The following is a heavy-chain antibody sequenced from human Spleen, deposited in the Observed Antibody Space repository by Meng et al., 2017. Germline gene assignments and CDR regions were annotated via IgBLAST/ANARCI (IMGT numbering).Heavy chain of an antibody. CDR3: IRHWRSGYHDDPWGLP. J-gene: IGHJ5*02. V-gene: IGHV4-39*01. CDR2: IYYSEI. Sequence: QLQQWGAGLLTSSETLSLTCTVSGGSISGSTYYWGWIRQAPGKGLEWIGSIYYSEIGYNPSLKSRVTISVDTSNNQFSLRLSSVTAADTAVYYCIRHWRSGYHDDPWGLPWGQGTLVTVSS. CDR1: GGSISGSTYY. D-gene: IGHD3-3*01.